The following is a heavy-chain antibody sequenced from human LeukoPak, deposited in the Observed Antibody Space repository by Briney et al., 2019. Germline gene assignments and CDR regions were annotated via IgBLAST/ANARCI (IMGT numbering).Heavy chain of an antibody. Sequence: ASVKVSCKASGYTFTSYYMHWVRQAPGQGLEWMGIINPSGGSTSYAQKFQGRVTITADKSTSTAYMELSSLRSEDTAVYYCARVDGSYLLDYWGQGTLVTVSS. J-gene: IGHJ4*02. CDR2: INPSGGST. V-gene: IGHV1-46*01. D-gene: IGHD1-26*01. CDR1: GYTFTSYY. CDR3: ARVDGSYLLDY.